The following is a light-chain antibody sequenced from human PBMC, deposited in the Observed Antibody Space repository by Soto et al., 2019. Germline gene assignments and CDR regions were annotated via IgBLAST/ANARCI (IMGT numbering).Light chain of an antibody. CDR1: SSDVGGYNY. CDR2: EVS. CDR3: SSYAGRNTLV. J-gene: IGLJ2*01. V-gene: IGLV2-8*01. Sequence: QSALTQPPSASGSPGQSVTISCTGTSSDVGGYNYVSWYQQHPGKVPKLMIYEVSKRPSGVPDRFSGFKSGNTASLTVSVLQAEDEADYYCSSYAGRNTLVFGGGTKVTVL.